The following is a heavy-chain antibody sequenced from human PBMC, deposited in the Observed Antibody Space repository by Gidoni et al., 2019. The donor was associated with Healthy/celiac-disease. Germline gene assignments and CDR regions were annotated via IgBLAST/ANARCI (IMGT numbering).Heavy chain of an antibody. D-gene: IGHD3-3*01. Sequence: QVQLVASGGGVVQPGRSLRLSCAASGFTFRSYAMHWVRPAPGKGLEWVAVISYDGSNKYYADSVKGRVTISRDNSKNTLYLQMNSLRAEDTAVYYCARVKNRITIFGVVIHDYYYYGMDVWGQGTTVTVSS. J-gene: IGHJ6*02. CDR3: ARVKNRITIFGVVIHDYYYYGMDV. CDR2: ISYDGSNK. CDR1: GFTFRSYA. V-gene: IGHV3-30-3*01.